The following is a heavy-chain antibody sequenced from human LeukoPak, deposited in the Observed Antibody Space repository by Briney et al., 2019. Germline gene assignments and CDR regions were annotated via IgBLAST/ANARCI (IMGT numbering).Heavy chain of an antibody. D-gene: IGHD3-9*01. V-gene: IGHV3-23*01. Sequence: GGSLRLSCAASGFTFSSYAMSWVRQAPGKGLEWVSAISGSGGSTYYADSVKGRFTISRDNSKNTLYLQMDSLRAEDTAVYYCAGAYYDILTTGYWGQGTLVTVSS. J-gene: IGHJ4*02. CDR3: AGAYYDILTTGY. CDR1: GFTFSSYA. CDR2: ISGSGGST.